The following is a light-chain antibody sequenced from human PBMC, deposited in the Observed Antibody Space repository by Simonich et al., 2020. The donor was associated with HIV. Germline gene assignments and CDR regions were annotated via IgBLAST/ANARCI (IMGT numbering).Light chain of an antibody. J-gene: IGKJ3*01. CDR1: QSVSSY. Sequence: EIVLTQSPATLSLSPGERATLSCRASQSVSSYLAWYQQKPGQAPRLLIYDASNRATVIPARVSGSGSGTDFTLTISSLEPEDFAVYYCQQRSNWPPKFTFGPGTKVDIK. CDR3: QQRSNWPPKFT. CDR2: DAS. V-gene: IGKV3-11*01.